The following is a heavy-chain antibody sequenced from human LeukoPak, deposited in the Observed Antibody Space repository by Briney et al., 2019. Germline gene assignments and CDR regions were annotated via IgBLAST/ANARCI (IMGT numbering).Heavy chain of an antibody. J-gene: IGHJ4*02. V-gene: IGHV3-30*04. Sequence: GGSLRLSCAASGFIFSNYAMHWVRQVPGKGLEWVALISSDGSKIYYADSVKGRFTISRDNSRNTLYLQMNSLRAEDSAVYYCARGLHRRCSGGICYQPFDYWGQGTLVTVSS. CDR1: GFIFSNYA. CDR2: ISSDGSKI. D-gene: IGHD2-15*01. CDR3: ARGLHRRCSGGICYQPFDY.